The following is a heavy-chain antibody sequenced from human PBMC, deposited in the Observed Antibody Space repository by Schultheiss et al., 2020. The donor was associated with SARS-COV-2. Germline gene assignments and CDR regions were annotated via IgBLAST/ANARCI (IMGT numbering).Heavy chain of an antibody. CDR2: ISSSSSYT. D-gene: IGHD3-3*01. CDR3: ARAHSITIFGVVIIGGFDY. Sequence: GGSLRLSCAASGFTFSSYSMNWVRQAPGKGLEWVSSISSSSSYTNYADSVKGRFTISRDNAKNSLYLQMNSLRAEDTAVYYCARAHSITIFGVVIIGGFDYWGQGTLVTVSS. J-gene: IGHJ4*02. CDR1: GFTFSSYS. V-gene: IGHV3-21*01.